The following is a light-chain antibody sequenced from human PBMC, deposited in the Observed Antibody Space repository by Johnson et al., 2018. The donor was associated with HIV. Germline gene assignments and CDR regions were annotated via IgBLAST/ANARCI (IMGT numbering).Light chain of an antibody. Sequence: QSVLTQPPSVSAAPGQKVTISCSGSSSNIGNNYVSWYQQLPGTAPKLLIYDNNKRPSGIPDRFSCSKSGTSATLGITGLQTGDEADYYCGTCDSSLSAGFGTGTKVTVL. J-gene: IGLJ1*01. V-gene: IGLV1-51*01. CDR1: SSNIGNNY. CDR2: DNN. CDR3: GTCDSSLSAG.